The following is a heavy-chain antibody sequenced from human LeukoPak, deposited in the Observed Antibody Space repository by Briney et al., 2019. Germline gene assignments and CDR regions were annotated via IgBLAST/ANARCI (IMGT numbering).Heavy chain of an antibody. Sequence: GGSLRLSCAASGFTFSSYSRNRVRQAPGQGLEWVSSISSSSSYIYYADSVKGRFTISRDNAKNSLYLQMNSLRAEDTAVYYCAREGYDILTGYLNWFDPWGQGTLVTVSS. D-gene: IGHD3-9*01. CDR1: GFTFSSYS. CDR2: ISSSSSYI. CDR3: AREGYDILTGYLNWFDP. V-gene: IGHV3-21*01. J-gene: IGHJ5*02.